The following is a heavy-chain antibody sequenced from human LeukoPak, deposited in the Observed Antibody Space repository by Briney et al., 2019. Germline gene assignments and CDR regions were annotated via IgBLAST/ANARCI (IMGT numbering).Heavy chain of an antibody. CDR2: IYYSGGT. V-gene: IGHV4-39*01. J-gene: IGHJ4*02. CDR1: GGSISGSSYY. D-gene: IGHD5-18*01. CDR3: ARLSGLRGYGDY. Sequence: SETLSLTCTVSGGSISGSSYYWGWIRQPPGKGLEWIGSIYYSGGTYYSPSLESRFTISVDTSKNQFSLKLTSVTAADTAVYYCARLSGLRGYGDYWGQGTLVTVSS.